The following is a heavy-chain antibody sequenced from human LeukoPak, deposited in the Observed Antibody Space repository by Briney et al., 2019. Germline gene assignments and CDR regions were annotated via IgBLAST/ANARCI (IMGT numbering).Heavy chain of an antibody. Sequence: PSETLSLTCTVSGGSISSYYWSWIRQPAGKGLEWIGRIYTSGSTNYNPSLKSRVTMSVDTSKNQFSLKLSSVTAADTAVYYCARQNSSSWFYYFDYWGQGTLVTVSS. CDR1: GGSISSYY. J-gene: IGHJ4*02. CDR2: IYTSGST. CDR3: ARQNSSSWFYYFDY. V-gene: IGHV4-4*07. D-gene: IGHD6-13*01.